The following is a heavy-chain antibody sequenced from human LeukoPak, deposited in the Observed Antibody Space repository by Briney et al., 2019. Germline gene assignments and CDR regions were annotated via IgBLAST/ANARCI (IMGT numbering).Heavy chain of an antibody. CDR3: ARYAAAGIYYFDY. J-gene: IGHJ4*02. CDR2: INPNSGAT. V-gene: IGHV1-2*02. CDR1: GYIFTGYY. D-gene: IGHD6-13*01. Sequence: ASVKVSCKASGYIFTGYYMHWVRQAPGQGLEWMGWINPNSGATNYAQKFQGRVTMTRDMSISTVYMEVSSLRSDDTAVYYCARYAAAGIYYFDYWGQGTLVTVSS.